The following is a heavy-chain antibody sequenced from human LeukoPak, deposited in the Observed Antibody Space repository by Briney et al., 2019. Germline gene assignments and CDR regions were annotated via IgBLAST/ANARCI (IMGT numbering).Heavy chain of an antibody. V-gene: IGHV4-34*01. CDR2: INHSGST. CDR3: ARSTLAVAGTLDY. J-gene: IGHJ4*02. D-gene: IGHD6-19*01. CDR1: GGSFSGYY. Sequence: SETLSLTCAVYGGSFSGYYWSWIRQPPGKGLEWIGEINHSGSTNYNPSLKSRVTISVDTSKNQFSLKLSSVTAADTAVYYCARSTLAVAGTLDYWGQGTLVTVSS.